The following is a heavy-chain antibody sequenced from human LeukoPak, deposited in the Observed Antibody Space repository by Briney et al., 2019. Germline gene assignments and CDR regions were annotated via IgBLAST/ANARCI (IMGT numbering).Heavy chain of an antibody. Sequence: GGSLRLSCAASGFTFSSYSMNWVREAPGKGLEWVSAIIGDSRYIYYADSVRGRFTISRDNAENSLYLQMNRLRVENTAVYYCAKYLGYCSSTRCSVAFDIWGQGTMVTVSS. V-gene: IGHV3-21*01. J-gene: IGHJ3*02. CDR3: AKYLGYCSSTRCSVAFDI. D-gene: IGHD2-2*03. CDR2: IIGDSRYI. CDR1: GFTFSSYS.